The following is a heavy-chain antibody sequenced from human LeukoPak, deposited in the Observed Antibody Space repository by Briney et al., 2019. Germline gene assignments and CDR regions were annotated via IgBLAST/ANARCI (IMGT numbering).Heavy chain of an antibody. CDR1: GGSISNYY. CDR3: ATVVVAAYNWFDP. Sequence: PSETLSLTCTVSGGSISNYYWSWIRQPPGKELEWIGSIYYSGSTYYNPSLKSRVNISVDTSKNQFSLKLSSVTAADTAVYYCATVVVAAYNWFDPWGQGTLVTVSS. V-gene: IGHV4-59*12. CDR2: IYYSGST. D-gene: IGHD2-15*01. J-gene: IGHJ5*02.